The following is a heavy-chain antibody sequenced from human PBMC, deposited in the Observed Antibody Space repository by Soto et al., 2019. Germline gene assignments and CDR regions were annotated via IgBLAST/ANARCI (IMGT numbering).Heavy chain of an antibody. J-gene: IGHJ5*02. Sequence: GASVKVSCKASGYTFTSYYMRWVRQAPGQGLEWMGIINASNGNTNYAQKLQGRVTMTTDTSTSTAYMELRSLRSDDTAVYYCARWESYLNWFDPWGQGTLVTVSS. D-gene: IGHD2-2*01. CDR1: GYTFTSYY. V-gene: IGHV1-46*03. CDR2: INASNGNT. CDR3: ARWESYLNWFDP.